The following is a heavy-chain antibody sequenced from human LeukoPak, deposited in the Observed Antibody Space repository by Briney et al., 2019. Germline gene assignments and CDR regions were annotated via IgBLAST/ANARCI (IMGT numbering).Heavy chain of an antibody. J-gene: IGHJ4*02. Sequence: PVGSLRLSRTASGFTFSSVAMSWVRQAPGTGLDWVSAISGSGDSTSYADSVRGRFIISRDNSKNTIYLQMGSLRAEDTAVYYCATNRTTGGHRFDYWGQGTLVTVSS. D-gene: IGHD1-1*01. CDR3: ATNRTTGGHRFDY. CDR1: GFTFSSVA. V-gene: IGHV3-23*01. CDR2: ISGSGDST.